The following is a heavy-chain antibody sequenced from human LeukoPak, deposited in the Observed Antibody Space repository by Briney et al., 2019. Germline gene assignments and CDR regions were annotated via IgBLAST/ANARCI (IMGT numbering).Heavy chain of an antibody. CDR1: GFSFRNYW. J-gene: IGHJ4*02. CDR3: ARDGGLHTNFDY. V-gene: IGHV3-7*01. Sequence: KPGGSLRLSCAASGFSFRNYWMGWVRQAPGKGLEWVANTKPDESAEYYADSVRGRFTASRDNANNLLYLQMNRLRAEDTAVYYCARDGGLHTNFDYWGQGTLLTVSS. CDR2: TKPDESAE. D-gene: IGHD2-15*01.